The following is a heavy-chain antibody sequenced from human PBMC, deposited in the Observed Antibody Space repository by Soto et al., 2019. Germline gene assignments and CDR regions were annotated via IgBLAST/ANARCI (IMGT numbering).Heavy chain of an antibody. V-gene: IGHV1-69*09. Sequence: QVQLVQSGAEVKKPESSVKVSCKTSGGTFVRHVISWVRQAPGQGPEWMGKINPLSGIPNYAQKFQDRVTFTADTELSTAYMELSSLRSDDTAVYYCATPACAATWCSPSHNLDHWGQGTLVTVSS. CDR1: GGTFVRHV. CDR3: ATPACAATWCSPSHNLDH. J-gene: IGHJ4*02. CDR2: INPLSGIP. D-gene: IGHD2-2*01.